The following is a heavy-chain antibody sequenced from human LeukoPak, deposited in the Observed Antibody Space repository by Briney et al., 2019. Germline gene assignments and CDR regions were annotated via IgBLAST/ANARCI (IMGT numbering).Heavy chain of an antibody. J-gene: IGHJ4*02. CDR1: GFFFSNYW. CDR3: ARGPSHYYDSSHHFDY. CDR2: INLDGNGR. Sequence: GGSLRLSCAASGFFFSNYWMSWVRQAQGKGLEWVANINLDGNGRFYVDSVKGRFTISRDNAKNTLYLQMNSLRAEDTAVYYCARGPSHYYDSSHHFDYWGQGTLVTVSS. V-gene: IGHV3-7*01. D-gene: IGHD3-22*01.